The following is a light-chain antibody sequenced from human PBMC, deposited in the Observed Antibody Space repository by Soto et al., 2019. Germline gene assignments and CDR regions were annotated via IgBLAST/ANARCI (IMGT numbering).Light chain of an antibody. CDR1: TCNIESHS. J-gene: IGLJ1*01. V-gene: IGLV1-44*01. Sequence: ALTQPPSASGTPWQRITISCSGSTCNIESHSVNWYQQVPGTAPKLLIKTNNQRPSGATDRFSGSKSGASASLAISGLQSEDEATYYGETLDDERKGFFGTGTKVPV. CDR2: TNN. CDR3: ETLDDERKGF.